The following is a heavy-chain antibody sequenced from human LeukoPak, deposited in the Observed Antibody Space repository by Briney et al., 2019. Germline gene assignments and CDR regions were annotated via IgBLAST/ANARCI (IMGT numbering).Heavy chain of an antibody. Sequence: GGSLRLSCAASGFTVSSNYMSWVRQAPGKGLEWVSVIYSGGSTYYADSVKGRFTISRDNSKNTLYLQMNSLRAKDTAVYYCARDLDSSGYYYAFDIWGQGTMVTVSS. D-gene: IGHD3-22*01. V-gene: IGHV3-53*01. CDR2: IYSGGST. CDR3: ARDLDSSGYYYAFDI. J-gene: IGHJ3*02. CDR1: GFTVSSNY.